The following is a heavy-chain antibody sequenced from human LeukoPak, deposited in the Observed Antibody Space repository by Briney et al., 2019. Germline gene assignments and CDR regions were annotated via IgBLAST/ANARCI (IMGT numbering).Heavy chain of an antibody. J-gene: IGHJ6*02. D-gene: IGHD3-10*01. Sequence: PSQTLSLTCAVSGGSISSGGYSWSWIRQPPGKGLEWIGYIYHSGGTYYNPSLKSRVTISVDRSKNQSSLKLSSVTAADTAVYYCARDYYGSGSYYNVVSYGMDVWGQGTTVTVSS. CDR3: ARDYYGSGSYYNVVSYGMDV. CDR1: GGSISSGGYS. CDR2: IYHSGGT. V-gene: IGHV4-30-2*01.